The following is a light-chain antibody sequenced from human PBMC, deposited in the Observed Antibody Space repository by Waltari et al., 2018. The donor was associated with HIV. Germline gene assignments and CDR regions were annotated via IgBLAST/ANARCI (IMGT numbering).Light chain of an antibody. CDR1: SSDIGSYSY. J-gene: IGLJ1*01. CDR3: CSYTTRNTFV. V-gene: IGLV2-14*01. Sequence: QSALTQPASVSGSPGQSITISCPGTSSDIGSYSYVSWFQHHPGKAPTLVILEVDIQASGISDRFSGSKSGYTASLTISGLQPEDEADYFCCSYTTRNTFVFGTGTTVTVL. CDR2: EVD.